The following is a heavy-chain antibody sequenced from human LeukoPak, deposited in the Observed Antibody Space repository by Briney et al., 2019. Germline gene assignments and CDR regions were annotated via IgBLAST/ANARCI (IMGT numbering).Heavy chain of an antibody. V-gene: IGHV3-23*01. J-gene: IGHJ4*02. Sequence: GGSLRLSCAASGFTFSSYGMHWVRQAPGKGLEWVSGTDAGGGATYYADSVKGRFTISRGNSKNTLYLQMNSLRAEDTAVYYCATAAGADFFDYWGQGTLVTVSS. CDR3: ATAAGADFFDY. CDR1: GFTFSSYG. D-gene: IGHD3-3*01. CDR2: TDAGGGAT.